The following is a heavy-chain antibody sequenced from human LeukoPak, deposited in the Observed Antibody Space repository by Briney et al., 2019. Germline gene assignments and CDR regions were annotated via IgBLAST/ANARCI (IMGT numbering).Heavy chain of an antibody. Sequence: SETLSLTCAVYGGSFSGYYLSWIRQPPGKGLEWMGEINHSGSTNYNPSLKSRVNISVDTPNNQVSLKLSSVTAADTAVYYCAREDRGVVVITTLDAFDIRGQGTMVSVSS. CDR1: GGSFSGYY. V-gene: IGHV4-34*01. D-gene: IGHD3-22*01. CDR3: AREDRGVVVITTLDAFDI. J-gene: IGHJ3*02. CDR2: INHSGST.